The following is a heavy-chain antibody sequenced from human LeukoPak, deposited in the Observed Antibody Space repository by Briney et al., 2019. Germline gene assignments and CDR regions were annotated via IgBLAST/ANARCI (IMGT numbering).Heavy chain of an antibody. CDR3: ARIPEVSSSSNYYYYMDV. CDR2: IYPGDSDT. J-gene: IGHJ6*03. D-gene: IGHD6-6*01. CDR1: GYSFTSYW. Sequence: GESLKISCKGSGYSFTSYWIGWVRQMPGKGLEWMGIIYPGDSDTRYSPSFQGQVTISADKSISTAYLQWSSLKASDTAMYYCARIPEVSSSSNYYYYMDVWGKGTTVTVSS. V-gene: IGHV5-51*01.